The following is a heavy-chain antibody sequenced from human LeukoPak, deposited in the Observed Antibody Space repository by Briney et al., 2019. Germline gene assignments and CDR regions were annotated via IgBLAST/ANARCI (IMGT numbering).Heavy chain of an antibody. J-gene: IGHJ4*02. CDR1: GFTFSSYW. Sequence: GGSLRLSCAASGFTFSSYWMSWVRQAPGKGLEWVANINQDGSEKYYVDSVKGRFTISRDNSKNTLYLQMNSLRAEDTAVYYCARDVRYSNYRSNWGQGTLVTVSS. CDR3: ARDVRYSNYRSN. CDR2: INQDGSEK. D-gene: IGHD4-11*01. V-gene: IGHV3-7*01.